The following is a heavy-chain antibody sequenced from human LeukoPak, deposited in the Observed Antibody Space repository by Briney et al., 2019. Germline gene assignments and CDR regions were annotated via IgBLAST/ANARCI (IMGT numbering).Heavy chain of an antibody. CDR1: GFTFSSYD. CDR3: ARGAAAGTFDY. V-gene: IGHV3-13*01. Sequence: GGSLRLSCAASGFTFSSYDMHWVRQATGKGLEWVSAIGTAGDTYYPGSVKGRFTISRENAKNSLYLQMNSPRAGDTAVYYCARGAAAGTFDYWGQGTLVTVSS. J-gene: IGHJ4*02. CDR2: IGTAGDT. D-gene: IGHD6-13*01.